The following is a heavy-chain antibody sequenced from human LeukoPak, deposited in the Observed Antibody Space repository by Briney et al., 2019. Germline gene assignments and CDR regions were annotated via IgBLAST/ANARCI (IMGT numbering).Heavy chain of an antibody. CDR3: AKGPSGWYPSYFDY. V-gene: IGHV3-23*01. CDR1: GVTFSSYV. J-gene: IGHJ4*02. Sequence: GGSLRLSCEASGVTFSSYVMSWVRQAPGKGLEWVSAISGSGGSTYYADSVKGRFTISRDNSKNTLYLQMNSLRAEDTAVYYCAKGPSGWYPSYFDYWGQGTLVTVSS. D-gene: IGHD6-19*01. CDR2: ISGSGGST.